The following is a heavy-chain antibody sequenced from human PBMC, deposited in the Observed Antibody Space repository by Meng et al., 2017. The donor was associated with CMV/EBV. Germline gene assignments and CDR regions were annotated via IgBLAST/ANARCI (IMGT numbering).Heavy chain of an antibody. Sequence: GESLKISCAASGFTFSSYGMHWVRQAPGKGLEWVAFIRYDGSNKYYADSVKGRFTISRDNSKNTLYLQMNSLRAEDTAVYYCAKDSGSRAAPGRLHFDYWGQGTLVTVSS. CDR3: AKDSGSRAAPGRLHFDY. CDR2: IRYDGSNK. J-gene: IGHJ4*02. D-gene: IGHD2-15*01. V-gene: IGHV3-30*02. CDR1: GFTFSSYG.